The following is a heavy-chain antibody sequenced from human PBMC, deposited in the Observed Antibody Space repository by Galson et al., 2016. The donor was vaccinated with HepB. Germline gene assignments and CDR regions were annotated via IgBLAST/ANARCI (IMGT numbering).Heavy chain of an antibody. CDR1: GGSISSYY. CDR3: ARAPRGGGTIAFDY. V-gene: IGHV4-59*01. D-gene: IGHD2-15*01. Sequence: LSLTCTVSGGSISSYYWSWIRQPPGKGLEWIGYLYNSGSTNYNPSLKSRLTISVDTSKSQFSLKVNPVTAADTAVYYCARAPRGGGTIAFDYWGQGTLVTVSS. J-gene: IGHJ4*02. CDR2: LYNSGST.